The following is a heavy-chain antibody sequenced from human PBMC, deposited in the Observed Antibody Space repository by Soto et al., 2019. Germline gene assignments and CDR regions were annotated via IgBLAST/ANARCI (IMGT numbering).Heavy chain of an antibody. CDR3: ARDLSNYGMDV. CDR1: GFTFSSYE. CDR2: ISSSGSTI. Sequence: PGGSLSLSCAASGFTFSSYEMNWVRQAPGKGLEWISYISSSGSTIHYADSVKGRFTISRDNAKNSVHLQMNRLRAEDTAVYYCARDLSNYGMDVWGQGTTVTVSS. V-gene: IGHV3-48*03. J-gene: IGHJ6*02.